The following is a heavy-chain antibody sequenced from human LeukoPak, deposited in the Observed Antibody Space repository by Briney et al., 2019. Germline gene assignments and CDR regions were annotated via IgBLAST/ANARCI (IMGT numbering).Heavy chain of an antibody. D-gene: IGHD2-15*01. V-gene: IGHV3-43D*04. CDR3: AKDLLRSTDP. J-gene: IGHJ5*02. CDR1: GFIFDDYA. Sequence: GGSLRLSCAASGFIFDDYAMHWVRQARGKGLEWVSLISWDGGSTYYADSVKGRFTISRDSSKNSLYLQMNSLRAEDTALYYCAKDLLRSTDPWGQGTLVTVSS. CDR2: ISWDGGST.